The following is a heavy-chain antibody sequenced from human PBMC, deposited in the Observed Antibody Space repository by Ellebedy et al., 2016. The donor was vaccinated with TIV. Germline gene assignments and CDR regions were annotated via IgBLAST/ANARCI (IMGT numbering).Heavy chain of an antibody. V-gene: IGHV3-7*01. CDR2: IKQDGSEK. CDR3: ARVCLAVPYYYYYGMDV. J-gene: IGHJ6*02. Sequence: GGSLRLSXAASGSTFSSYWMSWVSKAPGKGLEWVANIKQDGSEKYYVDSVKGRFTISRDNAKNSLYLQMNSLRAEDTAVYYCARVCLAVPYYYYYGMDVWGQGTTVTVSS. D-gene: IGHD3-16*01. CDR1: GSTFSSYW.